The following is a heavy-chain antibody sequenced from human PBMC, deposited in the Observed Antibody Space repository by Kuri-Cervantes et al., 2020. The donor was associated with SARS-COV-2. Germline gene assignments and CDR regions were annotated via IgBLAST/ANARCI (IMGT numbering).Heavy chain of an antibody. CDR1: GYTFTSYY. J-gene: IGHJ3*02. Sequence: ASVKVSCKASGYTFTSYYMHWVRQAPGQGLEWMGIINPSGGSTSYAQKLQGRVTMTTDTSTSTAYMELRSLRSDDTAVYYCARSIVGGSRDAFDIWGQGTMVTVSS. CDR2: INPSGGST. D-gene: IGHD3-3*01. V-gene: IGHV1-46*01. CDR3: ARSIVGGSRDAFDI.